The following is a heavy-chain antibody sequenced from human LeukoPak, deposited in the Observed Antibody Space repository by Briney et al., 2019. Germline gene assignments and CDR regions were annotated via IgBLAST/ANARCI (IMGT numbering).Heavy chain of an antibody. CDR1: GFTFSDYY. Sequence: GRSLRPSCAASGFTFSDYYMRSISQAPGKGREWVSYISIGVSTISYADSVKGRFTISRDNAKNTLYLQMNRLRAEDTAVYYCASGLLDSSGYFLNYWGQGTLVTVSS. V-gene: IGHV3-11*01. CDR3: ASGLLDSSGYFLNY. CDR2: ISIGVSTI. D-gene: IGHD3-22*01. J-gene: IGHJ4*02.